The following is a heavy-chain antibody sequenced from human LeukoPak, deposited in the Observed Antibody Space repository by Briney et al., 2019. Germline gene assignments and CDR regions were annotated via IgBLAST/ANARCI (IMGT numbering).Heavy chain of an antibody. D-gene: IGHD6-19*01. CDR3: ARHLPFSSGWARYFDY. V-gene: IGHV4-59*08. CDR2: ISYSGST. Sequence: PSETLSLTCTVSGGSISDYYWSWIRQPPGKGLEWIGYISYSGSTNYNPSLKSRVTISVDTSKNRFSLRLSSVTATDTAVYFCARHLPFSSGWARYFDYWGQGSLVTVSS. CDR1: GGSISDYY. J-gene: IGHJ4*02.